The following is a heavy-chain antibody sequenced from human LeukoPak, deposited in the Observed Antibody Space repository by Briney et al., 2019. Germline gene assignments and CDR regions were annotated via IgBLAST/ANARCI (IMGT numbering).Heavy chain of an antibody. Sequence: GGSLRLSCAASGFTFSDYYMSWIRQAPGKGLEWVSYISSSGSTIYYADSVKGRFTISRDNAKNSLYLQMNSLRAEDTAVYYCARDLKYDYGDYEGTDYWGQGTLVTVSS. CDR1: GFTFSDYY. V-gene: IGHV3-11*01. J-gene: IGHJ4*02. CDR2: ISSSGSTI. CDR3: ARDLKYDYGDYEGTDY. D-gene: IGHD4-17*01.